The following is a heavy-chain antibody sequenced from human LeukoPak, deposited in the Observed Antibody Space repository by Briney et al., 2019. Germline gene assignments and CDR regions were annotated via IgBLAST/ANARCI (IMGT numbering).Heavy chain of an antibody. CDR2: IYFTGST. CDR1: GGSINTDSYY. D-gene: IGHD6-13*01. V-gene: IGHV4-31*03. Sequence: SETLSLTCSVSGGSINTDSYYWSWIRQRPGKGLEWIGYIYFTGSTYYNPSLKSRVTISIDTSKNQFFLKLTSLTAADTAVFYCARADSSSWFDYWGRETLVTVSS. J-gene: IGHJ4*02. CDR3: ARADSSSWFDY.